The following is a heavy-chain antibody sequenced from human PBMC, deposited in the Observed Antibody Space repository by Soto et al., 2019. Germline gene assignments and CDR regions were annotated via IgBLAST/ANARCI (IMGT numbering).Heavy chain of an antibody. V-gene: IGHV3-30*18. J-gene: IGHJ4*02. CDR1: GFTFSSYG. CDR2: ISYDGSNK. D-gene: IGHD5-12*01. Sequence: GGSLRLSCAASGFTFSSYGMHWVRQAPGKGLEWVAVISYDGSNKYYADSVKGRFTISRDNSKNTLYLQMNSLRAEDTAVYYCAKDRSGYSGYEGYFDYWGQGTLVTVSS. CDR3: AKDRSGYSGYEGYFDY.